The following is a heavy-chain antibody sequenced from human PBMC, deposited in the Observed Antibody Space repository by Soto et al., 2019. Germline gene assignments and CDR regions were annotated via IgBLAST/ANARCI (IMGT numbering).Heavy chain of an antibody. Sequence: EVQLLESGGGLVQPGGSLRLSCAASGFTFSSYAMSWVRQAPGKGLEWVSAISGSGGSTYYADSVKGRFTISRDKSKNTLYLQMNSLRAEDTAVYYCAKQLWHGYYFDYWGQGTLVTVSS. CDR2: ISGSGGST. D-gene: IGHD5-18*01. V-gene: IGHV3-23*01. CDR3: AKQLWHGYYFDY. CDR1: GFTFSSYA. J-gene: IGHJ4*02.